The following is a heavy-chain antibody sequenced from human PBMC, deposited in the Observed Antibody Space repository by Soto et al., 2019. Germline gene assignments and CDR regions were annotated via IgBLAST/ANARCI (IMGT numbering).Heavy chain of an antibody. CDR1: GFTFSSYG. CDR2: ISYDGSNK. D-gene: IGHD3-16*02. V-gene: IGHV3-30*18. Sequence: GGSLRLSCAASGFTFSSYGMHWVRQAPGKGLEWVAVISYDGSNKYYADSVKGRFTISRDNSKNTLYLQMNSLRAEDTAVYYCAKDANLGELSFTFDYWGQGTLVTVSS. J-gene: IGHJ4*02. CDR3: AKDANLGELSFTFDY.